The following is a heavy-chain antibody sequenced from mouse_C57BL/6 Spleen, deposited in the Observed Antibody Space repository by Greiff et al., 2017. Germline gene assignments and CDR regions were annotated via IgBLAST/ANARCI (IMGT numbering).Heavy chain of an antibody. Sequence: VQRVESGAELVKPGASVKLSCKASGYTFTEYTIHWVKQRSGQGLEWIGWFYPGSGSIKYNEKFKDKATLTADKSSSTVYMELSRLTSEDSAVYFCARHEAYYGSSYEYFDYWGQGTTLTVSS. CDR2: FYPGSGSI. CDR3: ARHEAYYGSSYEYFDY. CDR1: GYTFTEYT. V-gene: IGHV1-62-2*01. D-gene: IGHD1-1*01. J-gene: IGHJ2*01.